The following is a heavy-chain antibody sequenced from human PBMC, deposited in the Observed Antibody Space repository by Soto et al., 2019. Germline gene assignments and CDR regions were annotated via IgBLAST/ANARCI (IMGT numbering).Heavy chain of an antibody. CDR2: TYYRSKWYN. D-gene: IGHD6-6*01. CDR3: ARDRLTWGYSSSGGNYGMDV. CDR1: GDSVSSNSAA. Sequence: SQILSLTCAISGDSVSSNSAAWNWIRQSPSRGLEWLGRTYYRSKWYNDYAVSVKSRITINPDTSKNQFSLQLNSVTPEDTAVYYCARDRLTWGYSSSGGNYGMDVWGQGTTVTVS. J-gene: IGHJ6*02. V-gene: IGHV6-1*01.